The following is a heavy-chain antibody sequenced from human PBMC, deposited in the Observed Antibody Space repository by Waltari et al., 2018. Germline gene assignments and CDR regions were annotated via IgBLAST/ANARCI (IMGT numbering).Heavy chain of an antibody. V-gene: IGHV4-38-2*02. CDR3: ARGAYDFWSGYAYYYYYYMDV. J-gene: IGHJ6*03. Sequence: QVQLQESGPGLVKPSETLSLTCTVSGYSISSGYYWGWIRQPPGQGLEWIGSIYHSGSTYYNPSLKSRVTISVDTSKNQFSLKLSSVTAADTAVYYCARGAYDFWSGYAYYYYYYMDVWGKGTTVTISS. CDR2: IYHSGST. CDR1: GYSISSGYY. D-gene: IGHD3-3*01.